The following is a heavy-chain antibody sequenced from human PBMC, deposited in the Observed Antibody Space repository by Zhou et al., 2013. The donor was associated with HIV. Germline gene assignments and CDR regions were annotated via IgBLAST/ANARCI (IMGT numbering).Heavy chain of an antibody. CDR3: ARVLGFPVEAAFDI. Sequence: QDQLVQSGGEVKKPGASVKVSCKASGYTFTNHGISWVRQAPGQGLEWMGWISDHNGNTNYPQQFQGRVTMTTDTSTSTAYMELRSLRSDDTAVYYCARVLGFPVEAAFDIWGQGTMVTVSS. CDR1: GYTFTNHG. J-gene: IGHJ3*02. V-gene: IGHV1-18*01. CDR2: ISDHNGNT. D-gene: IGHD6-19*01.